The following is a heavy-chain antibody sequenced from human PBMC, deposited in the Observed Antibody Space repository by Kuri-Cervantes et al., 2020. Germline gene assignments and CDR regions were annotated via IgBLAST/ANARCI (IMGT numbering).Heavy chain of an antibody. J-gene: IGHJ5*02. V-gene: IGHV4-59*08. Sequence: SETLSLTCSVSGGSMNDDYWTWLRQSPGKGLEWVAYIYHSGDAHYNPSLRSRLTISIDTSMNQFSLRLTSVTAADTAVYYCARLEFRSSSGRVIWFDPWGQGTLVTVSS. CDR2: IYHSGDA. CDR1: GGSMNDDY. CDR3: ARLEFRSSSGRVIWFDP. D-gene: IGHD6-6*01.